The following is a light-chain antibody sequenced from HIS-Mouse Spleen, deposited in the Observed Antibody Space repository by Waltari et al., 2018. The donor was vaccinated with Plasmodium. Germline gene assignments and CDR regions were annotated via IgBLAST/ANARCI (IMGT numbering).Light chain of an antibody. CDR2: EVS. V-gene: IGLV2-8*01. CDR3: SSYAGSNNLV. CDR1: SSDAGGYNY. Sequence: QSALTQPPSASGSPGPSVTISCTGTSSDAGGYNYVYWYQQHPGKAPKLMIYEVSKRPSGVPDRFSGSKSGNTASLTVSGLQAEDEADYYCSSYAGSNNLVFGGGTKLTVL. J-gene: IGLJ2*01.